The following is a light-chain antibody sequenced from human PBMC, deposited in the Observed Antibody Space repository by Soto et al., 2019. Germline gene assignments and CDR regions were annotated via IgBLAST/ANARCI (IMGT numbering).Light chain of an antibody. J-gene: IGKJ1*01. Sequence: DIQMTQSPSTLSASVGDRVTITCRASQSISIWLAWYQQKPGKAPNLLISKASSLESGGPSRFIGSGSGTKFTLTISSLQPDDFATYYCQQYNNYPWTFGQGTKVEIK. CDR3: QQYNNYPWT. V-gene: IGKV1-5*03. CDR2: KAS. CDR1: QSISIW.